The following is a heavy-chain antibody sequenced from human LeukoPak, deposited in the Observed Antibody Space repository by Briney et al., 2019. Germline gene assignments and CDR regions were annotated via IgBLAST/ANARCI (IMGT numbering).Heavy chain of an antibody. CDR1: GFTFSSYG. V-gene: IGHV3-30*18. J-gene: IGHJ4*02. CDR2: ISYDGSNK. CDR3: AKGPYYDFWSGYSDRGYFDY. Sequence: GGSLRLSCAASGFTFSSYGMQWVRQAPGKGLEWVAVISYDGSNKYYADSVKGRFTISRDNSKNTLYLQMNSLRAEDTAVYYCAKGPYYDFWSGYSDRGYFDYWGQGTLVTVSS. D-gene: IGHD3-3*01.